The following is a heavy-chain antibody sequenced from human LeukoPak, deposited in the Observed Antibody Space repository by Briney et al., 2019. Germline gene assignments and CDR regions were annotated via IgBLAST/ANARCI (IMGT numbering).Heavy chain of an antibody. CDR1: GGSISSGDYY. Sequence: SETLSLTCTVSGGSISSGDYYWSWIRQPPGKGLEWIGYIYYSGSTYYNPSLKSRVTISVDTSKNQFSLKLSSVAAADTAVYYCARLKRHDYGGNPLDYWCQGTLVTVSS. CDR3: ARLKRHDYGGNPLDY. V-gene: IGHV4-30-4*01. D-gene: IGHD4-23*01. J-gene: IGHJ4*02. CDR2: IYYSGST.